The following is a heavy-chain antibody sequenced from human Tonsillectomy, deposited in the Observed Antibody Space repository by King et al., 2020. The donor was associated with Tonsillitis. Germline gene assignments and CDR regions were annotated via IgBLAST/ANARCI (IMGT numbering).Heavy chain of an antibody. CDR2: ISYDGSNK. CDR3: ARGSSGWEYWYLDL. J-gene: IGHJ2*01. CDR1: GFTFSSYA. D-gene: IGHD6-19*01. V-gene: IGHV3-30-3*01. Sequence: VQLVESGGGVVQPGRSLRLSCAASGFTFSSYAMHWVRQAPGKGLEWVAVISYDGSNKYYADSVKGRFTISRDNSKNTLYLQMNSLRAEDMAVYYCARGSSGWEYWYLDLWGRGLLVTVST.